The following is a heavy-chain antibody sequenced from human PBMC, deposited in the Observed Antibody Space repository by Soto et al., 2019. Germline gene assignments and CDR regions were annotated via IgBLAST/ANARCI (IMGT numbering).Heavy chain of an antibody. Sequence: EVHLVESGGGFIYPGGSLRLSCAASGLTISNAWMNWVRQAPGKGLEWVGRIKTNTEGGTTDYAAAVKGRFTVSRDDSKNTLYLQMNSLRTEDTAVYYCTTGSVEGVWGQGITVTVSS. CDR3: TTGSVEGV. J-gene: IGHJ6*02. CDR1: GLTISNAW. D-gene: IGHD2-15*01. V-gene: IGHV3-15*07. CDR2: IKTNTEGGTT.